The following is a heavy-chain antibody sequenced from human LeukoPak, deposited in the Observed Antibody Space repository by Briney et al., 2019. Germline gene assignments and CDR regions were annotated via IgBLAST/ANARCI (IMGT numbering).Heavy chain of an antibody. D-gene: IGHD3-16*01. V-gene: IGHV4-34*01. CDR3: ARGGGSLGYYMDV. J-gene: IGHJ6*03. Sequence: KPSETLSLTCAVYGGSFSDYYWSWIRQPPGKGLEWIGEINHSGSTNYNYNPSLKSRVTISVDTSKNQFSLKLSSVTAADTAVYYCARGGGSLGYYMDVWGKGTTVIVSS. CDR2: INHSGST. CDR1: GGSFSDYY.